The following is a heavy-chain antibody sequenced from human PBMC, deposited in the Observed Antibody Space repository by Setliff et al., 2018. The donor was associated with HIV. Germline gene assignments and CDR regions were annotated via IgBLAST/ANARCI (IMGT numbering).Heavy chain of an antibody. D-gene: IGHD2-2*01. J-gene: IGHJ5*02. CDR3: ANRYCSSTSCYLGWFDP. V-gene: IGHV1-69*02. CDR1: GGTFSSYT. CDR2: IIPILGIA. Sequence: SVKVSCKASGGTFSSYTISWVRQAPGQGLEWMGRIIPILGIANYAQKFQGRVTITADKSTSTAYMELSSLRSEDTAVYYCANRYCSSTSCYLGWFDPWGQGTLVTVSS.